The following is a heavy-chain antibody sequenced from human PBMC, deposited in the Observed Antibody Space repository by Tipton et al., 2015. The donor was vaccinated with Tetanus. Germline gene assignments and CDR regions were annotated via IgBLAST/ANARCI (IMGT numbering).Heavy chain of an antibody. V-gene: IGHV3-9*01. D-gene: IGHD6-13*01. CDR3: VRGPHRAAPDAY. CDR1: GFTFDDFA. Sequence: SLRLSCAASGFTFDDFAMHWVRQAPGKGLEWVSGLSWSGGTIGYADSVKGRFTISRDNAKNLLYLQMNSLRVEDTAVYYCVRGPHRAAPDAYWGQGTLVIVSS. J-gene: IGHJ4*02. CDR2: LSWSGGTI.